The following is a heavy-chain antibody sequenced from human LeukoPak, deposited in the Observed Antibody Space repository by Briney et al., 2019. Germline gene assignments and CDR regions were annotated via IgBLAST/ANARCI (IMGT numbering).Heavy chain of an antibody. J-gene: IGHJ6*02. CDR2: IYYGGST. CDR1: GGSISSGGYY. CDR3: AETVPPRGMDV. Sequence: SQTLSLTCTVSGGSISSGGYYWSWIRQHPGKGLEWIGYIYYGGSTYYNPSLKSRVTISVDTSKNQFSLKLSSVTAADTAVYYCAETVPPRGMDVWGQGTTVTVSS. D-gene: IGHD4-17*01. V-gene: IGHV4-31*03.